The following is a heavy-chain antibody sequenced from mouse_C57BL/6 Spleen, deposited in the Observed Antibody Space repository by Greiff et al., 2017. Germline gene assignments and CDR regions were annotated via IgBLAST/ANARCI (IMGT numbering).Heavy chain of an antibody. CDR1: GYTFTDYN. Sequence: DVQLQESGPELVKPGASVKIPCKASGYTFTDYNMDWVKQSHGKSLEWIGDIHPNNGGTIYNQKFKGKATLTVDKSSSTAYMELRSLTSEDTAVYYCARSELGDFDYWGQGTTLTVSS. CDR2: IHPNNGGT. V-gene: IGHV1-18*01. J-gene: IGHJ2*01. D-gene: IGHD4-1*01. CDR3: ARSELGDFDY.